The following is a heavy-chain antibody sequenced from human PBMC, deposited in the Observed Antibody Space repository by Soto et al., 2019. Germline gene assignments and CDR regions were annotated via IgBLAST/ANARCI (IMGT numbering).Heavy chain of an antibody. V-gene: IGHV3-48*03. J-gene: IGHJ4*02. D-gene: IGHD3-10*01. Sequence: LRLSCAASGFTFSRFELRWVRQAPGKGLEWISYISSSGSTAYYASSVEGRLTISRDNANNSVYLQMDSLRAEDTALYYCTRAAWFPYLSFYWGQGALVTVSS. CDR2: ISSSGSTA. CDR3: TRAAWFPYLSFY. CDR1: GFTFSRFE.